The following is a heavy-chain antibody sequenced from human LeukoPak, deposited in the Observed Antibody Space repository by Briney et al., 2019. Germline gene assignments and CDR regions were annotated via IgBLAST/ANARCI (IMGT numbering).Heavy chain of an antibody. Sequence: GGSLRLSCAASGFTFDDYAMHWVRQALGKGLEWVSGISWNSGSIGYADSVKGRFTISRDNAKNSLYLQMNSLRAEDMALYYCAKDTGRYSYGYYFDYWGQGTLVTVSS. V-gene: IGHV3-9*03. J-gene: IGHJ4*02. CDR2: ISWNSGSI. D-gene: IGHD5-18*01. CDR1: GFTFDDYA. CDR3: AKDTGRYSYGYYFDY.